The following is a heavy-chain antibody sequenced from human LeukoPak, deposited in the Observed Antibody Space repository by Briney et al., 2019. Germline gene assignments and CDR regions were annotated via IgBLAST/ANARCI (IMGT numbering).Heavy chain of an antibody. CDR2: IYSGGAT. J-gene: IGHJ4*02. CDR1: GFTVSNNY. V-gene: IGHV3-53*01. Sequence: QPGGSLRLSCAASGFTVSNNYMSWVRQAPGKGLEWVSLIYSGGATYYADSVKGRFTISRDNAKNMLYLQMNSLRAEDTAVYYCARGGHLDYWGQGALVTVAS. CDR3: ARGGHLDY.